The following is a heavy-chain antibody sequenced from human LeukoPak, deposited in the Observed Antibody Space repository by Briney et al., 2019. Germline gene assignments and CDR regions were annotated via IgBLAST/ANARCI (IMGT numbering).Heavy chain of an antibody. CDR3: ARGGYVKYYFDY. CDR1: GFTVSSNY. V-gene: IGHV3-7*01. J-gene: IGHJ4*02. CDR2: INQDGSEK. Sequence: GGSLRLSCAASGFTVSSNYTSWVRQAPGKGLEWVANINQDGSEKYYVDSVKGRFTISRDNAKNSLYLQMNSLRAEDTAVYYCARGGYVKYYFDYWGQGTLVTVSS. D-gene: IGHD5-12*01.